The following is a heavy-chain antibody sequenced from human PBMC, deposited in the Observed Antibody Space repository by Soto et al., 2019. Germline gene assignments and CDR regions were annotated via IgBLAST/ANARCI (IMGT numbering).Heavy chain of an antibody. CDR3: ARGSRKMRRYDILTGYDYYYYMDV. Sequence: SEALSLTCTVSGGSISSGGYYWSWIRQHPGKGLEWIGYIYYSGSTNYNPSLKSRVTISVDTSKNQFSLKLSSVTAADTAVYYCARGSRKMRRYDILTGYDYYYYMDVWGKGTTVTVSS. D-gene: IGHD3-9*01. CDR2: IYYSGST. V-gene: IGHV4-61*08. J-gene: IGHJ6*03. CDR1: GGSISSGGYY.